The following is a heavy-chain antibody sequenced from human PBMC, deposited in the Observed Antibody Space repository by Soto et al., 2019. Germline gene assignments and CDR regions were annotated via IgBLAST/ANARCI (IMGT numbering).Heavy chain of an antibody. J-gene: IGHJ4*02. V-gene: IGHV3-21*01. Sequence: GGSLRLSCAASGFTFSSYSMNWVRQAPGKGLEWVSSISSSSSYIYYADSVEGRFTISRDNAKNSLYLQMNSLRAEDTAVYYCARAMVLRYFDWADYWGQGTLVTVSS. CDR1: GFTFSSYS. CDR3: ARAMVLRYFDWADY. D-gene: IGHD3-9*01. CDR2: ISSSSSYI.